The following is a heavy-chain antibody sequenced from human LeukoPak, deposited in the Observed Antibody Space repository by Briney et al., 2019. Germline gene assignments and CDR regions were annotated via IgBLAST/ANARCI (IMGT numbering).Heavy chain of an antibody. CDR3: AKAGYGDYVLRFDY. Sequence: GGSLRLSCAASGFTFSSYGMHWVRQAPGKGLEWVAVISYDGSNKYYADSVKGRFTISRGNSKNTLYLQMNSLRAEDTAVYYCAKAGYGDYVLRFDYWGQGTLVTVSS. J-gene: IGHJ4*02. D-gene: IGHD4-17*01. V-gene: IGHV3-30*18. CDR2: ISYDGSNK. CDR1: GFTFSSYG.